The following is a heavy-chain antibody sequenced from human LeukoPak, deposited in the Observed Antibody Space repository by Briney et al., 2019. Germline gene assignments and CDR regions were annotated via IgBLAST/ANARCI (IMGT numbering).Heavy chain of an antibody. D-gene: IGHD3-10*01. J-gene: IGHJ5*02. CDR1: GGSISSYY. Sequence: SETLSLTCTVSGGSISSYYWSWIRQPAGKGLEWIGRIYTSGSTNYNPSLKSRVTMSVDTSKNQFSLKLSSVTAADTAVYYCARGITMVRGVPGWFDPWGQGTLVTVSS. V-gene: IGHV4-4*07. CDR3: ARGITMVRGVPGWFDP. CDR2: IYTSGST.